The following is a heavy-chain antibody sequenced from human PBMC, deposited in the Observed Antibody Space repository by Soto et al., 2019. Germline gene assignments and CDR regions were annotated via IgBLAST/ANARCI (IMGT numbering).Heavy chain of an antibody. CDR3: ARGKAYYDFWSGYYRGGSMDV. V-gene: IGHV4-34*01. CDR1: GGSFSGYY. CDR2: INHSGST. Sequence: PSETLSLTCAVYGGSFSGYYWSWIRQPPGKGLEWIGGINHSGSTNYNPSLKSRVTISVDTSKNQFSLKLSSVTAADTAVYYCARGKAYYDFWSGYYRGGSMDVWGHGTTVTVPS. J-gene: IGHJ6*02. D-gene: IGHD3-3*01.